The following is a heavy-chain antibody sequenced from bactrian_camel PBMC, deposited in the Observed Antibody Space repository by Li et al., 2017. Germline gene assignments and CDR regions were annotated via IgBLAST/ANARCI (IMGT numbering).Heavy chain of an antibody. D-gene: IGHD3*01. CDR3: AAGAGFCGRGRWDY. Sequence: HVQLVESGGGLVQPGGSLRLSCASSSSRYCMGWFRQAPGKEREGVAAISTGGLATFYGDSVQGRFIVSYAEATNTMYLQMNSLKPEDTAMYYCAAGAGFCGRGRWDYWGQGTQVTVS. J-gene: IGHJ4*01. CDR2: ISTGGLAT. CDR1: SSRYC. V-gene: IGHV3S1*01.